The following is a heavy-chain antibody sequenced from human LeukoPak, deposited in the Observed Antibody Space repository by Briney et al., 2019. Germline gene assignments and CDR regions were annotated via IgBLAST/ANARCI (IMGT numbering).Heavy chain of an antibody. V-gene: IGHV3-30*18. CDR1: GFTFSSYG. CDR2: ISYDGSNK. Sequence: GGSLRLSCAASGFTFSSYGMHWVRQAPGKGLEWVAVISYDGSNKYYADSVKGRFTISRDNSKNTLYLQMNSLRAEDTAVYYCAKSRDYYGSGSYKDYWGQGTLVTVSS. J-gene: IGHJ4*02. D-gene: IGHD3-10*01. CDR3: AKSRDYYGSGSYKDY.